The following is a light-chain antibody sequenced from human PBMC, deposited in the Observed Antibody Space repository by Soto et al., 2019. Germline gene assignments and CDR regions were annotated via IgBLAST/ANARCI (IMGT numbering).Light chain of an antibody. J-gene: IGKJ5*01. V-gene: IGKV3-15*01. CDR3: QHYNNWPT. CDR2: GAS. Sequence: EIVMTQSPATLSVSPGATATLSCRASQSVSSNLAWYQQKPGQAPSLLIYGASTRATGIPARFSGGGSGTDFTLTISSLQSEDFAVYYCQHYNNWPTFGQGTRLEIK. CDR1: QSVSSN.